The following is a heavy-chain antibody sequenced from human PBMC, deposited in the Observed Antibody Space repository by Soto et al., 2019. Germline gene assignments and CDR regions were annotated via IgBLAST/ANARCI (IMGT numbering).Heavy chain of an antibody. CDR3: TYTGRLWFGLLDY. CDR2: IYWNDDT. D-gene: IGHD3-16*01. V-gene: IGHV2-5*01. Sequence: SGPTLVNPTQTLTLTCSFSGFSLSASGVGVGWIRQPPGKAPECLAFIYWNDDTRYSPSLGSRLTITKDTSKNQVVLIMTNMDPVDTATYYCTYTGRLWFGLLDYWGQGTLVTVSS. J-gene: IGHJ4*02. CDR1: GFSLSASGVG.